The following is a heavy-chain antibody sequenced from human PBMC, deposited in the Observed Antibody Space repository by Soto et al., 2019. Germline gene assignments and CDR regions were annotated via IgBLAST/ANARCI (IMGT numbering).Heavy chain of an antibody. Sequence: ASVKVSCKVSGYTLTELSMHWVRQAPGKGLEWMGGFDPEDGETIYAQKFQGRVTMTEDTSTDTAYMELSSLRSEDTAVYYCATKGLLLRFWSGYYFDYWGQGTLVTVSS. V-gene: IGHV1-24*01. CDR2: FDPEDGET. CDR3: ATKGLLLRFWSGYYFDY. D-gene: IGHD3-3*01. CDR1: GYTLTELS. J-gene: IGHJ4*02.